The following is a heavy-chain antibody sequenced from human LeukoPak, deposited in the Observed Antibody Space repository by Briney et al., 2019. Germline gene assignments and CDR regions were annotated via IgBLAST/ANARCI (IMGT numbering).Heavy chain of an antibody. D-gene: IGHD6-13*01. V-gene: IGHV3-23*01. Sequence: PGGSLRLSCAASGFTVSSNYMSRVRQAPGKGLEWVSAISGSGDSTYYGDSVKGRFTISRDNSKNTLYLQMNSLRAEDTAVYYCAKTRPLDSSSWSHGDYWGQGTLVTVSS. CDR2: ISGSGDST. CDR3: AKTRPLDSSSWSHGDY. CDR1: GFTVSSNY. J-gene: IGHJ4*02.